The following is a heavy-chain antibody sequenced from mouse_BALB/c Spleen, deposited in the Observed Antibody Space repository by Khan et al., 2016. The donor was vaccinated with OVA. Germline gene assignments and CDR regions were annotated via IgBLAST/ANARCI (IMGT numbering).Heavy chain of an antibody. J-gene: IGHJ3*01. Sequence: QVQLKQSGPELKKPGETVKISCKASGYTFTNYGINWVKQAPGKGLKWMGWINTNTGEPTYAEEFKGRFAFSLETSASTAYLQLNNLKNEDTATYFCARGKYYGSNSWFAYWGQGTLVTVSA. V-gene: IGHV9-3*02. CDR3: ARGKYYGSNSWFAY. D-gene: IGHD1-1*01. CDR2: INTNTGEP. CDR1: GYTFTNYG.